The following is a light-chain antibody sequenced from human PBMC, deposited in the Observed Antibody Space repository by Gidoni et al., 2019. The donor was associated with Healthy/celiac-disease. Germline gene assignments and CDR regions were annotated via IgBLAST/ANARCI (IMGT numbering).Light chain of an antibody. CDR3: QQYDNLPSS. CDR2: DAS. V-gene: IGKV1-33*01. CDR1: QDISNY. J-gene: IGKJ2*03. Sequence: DIQMKQSPSSLSASVGDRVTITCQASQDISNYLNWYQQKPGKAPKLLIYDASNLEKGVPSRFSGSGSGTDFTFTISSLQPEDIATYYCQQYDNLPSSFXQXTKLEIK.